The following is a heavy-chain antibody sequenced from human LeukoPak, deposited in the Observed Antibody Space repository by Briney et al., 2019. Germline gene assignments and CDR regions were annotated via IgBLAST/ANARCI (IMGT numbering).Heavy chain of an antibody. CDR2: INPSGGST. V-gene: IGHV1-46*01. CDR3: ARDGTSYMGSGWYYFDY. CDR1: GYTFTSYD. Sequence: GASVKVSCKASGYTFTSYDINWVRQAPGQGLEWMGIINPSGGSTSYAQKFQGRVTMTRDTSTSTVYMELSSLRSEDTAVYYCARDGTSYMGSGWYYFDYWGQGTLVTVSS. D-gene: IGHD3-22*01. J-gene: IGHJ4*02.